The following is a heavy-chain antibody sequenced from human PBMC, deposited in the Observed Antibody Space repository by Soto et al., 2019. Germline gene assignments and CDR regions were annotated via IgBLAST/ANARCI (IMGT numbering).Heavy chain of an antibody. D-gene: IGHD3-22*01. CDR3: TRDWNYYYETTDPSGY. V-gene: IGHV3-49*04. CDR2: IRTKVFSWTA. Sequence: GGSLRLSCAASGFNFRGYSMNWVRQAQGQGLEWVAFIRTKVFSWTAEYAASVKDRFTVSRDDSKSIVYLQMTSLEAEDTATYFCTRDWNYYYETTDPSGYWGQGVLVTVSS. J-gene: IGHJ4*02. CDR1: GFNFRGYS.